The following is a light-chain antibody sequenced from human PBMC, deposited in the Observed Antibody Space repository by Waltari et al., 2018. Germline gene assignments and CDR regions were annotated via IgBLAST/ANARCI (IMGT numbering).Light chain of an antibody. J-gene: IGLJ1*01. V-gene: IGLV1-40*01. CDR2: ANN. CDR1: SSNIASSCP. CDR3: QSFDSSLDGYV. Sequence: HSVLPQPPPVAGAPAQTAPIPATRRSSNIASSCPLHSYQHLPWTAPKVLIYANNNRPSGVPDRFSGSKSGASASLAISGLQAEDEADYYCQSFDSSLDGYVFGAGTKVTVL.